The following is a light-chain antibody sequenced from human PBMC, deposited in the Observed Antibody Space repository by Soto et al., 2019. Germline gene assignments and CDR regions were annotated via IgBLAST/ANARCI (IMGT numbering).Light chain of an antibody. CDR3: QQYDSSPRT. V-gene: IGKV3-20*01. CDR2: GAS. Sequence: EIVLTQSPGTLSLSLGERATLSCRASQSVNSKYLAWYQQKPGQGPMLLRYGASSRATGLPDRFSGSGSGTDFTLTISRLEPEDFAVYYCQQYDSSPRTFGQGTKVEIK. J-gene: IGKJ1*01. CDR1: QSVNSKY.